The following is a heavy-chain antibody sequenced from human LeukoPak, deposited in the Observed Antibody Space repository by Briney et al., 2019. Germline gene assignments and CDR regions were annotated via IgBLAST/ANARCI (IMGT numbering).Heavy chain of an antibody. Sequence: GGSLRLSCAASGFTFSSYTMNWVRQAPGKGLEWVSSISGTSGYIYYADSVKGRFTISRDNAKKSLYLQMNSLRADDTAVYYCASDVYGDYATDFWGQGTLVTVSS. D-gene: IGHD4-17*01. V-gene: IGHV3-21*01. CDR2: ISGTSGYI. CDR1: GFTFSSYT. J-gene: IGHJ4*02. CDR3: ASDVYGDYATDF.